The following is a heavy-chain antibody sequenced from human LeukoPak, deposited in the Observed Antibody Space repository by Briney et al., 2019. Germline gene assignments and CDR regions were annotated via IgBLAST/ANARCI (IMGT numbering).Heavy chain of an antibody. D-gene: IGHD2-2*01. J-gene: IGHJ3*02. V-gene: IGHV4-30-2*01. CDR1: GGSISSGGYY. CDR3: ARETVVEVLAAFDI. Sequence: SQTLSLTCTVSGGSISSGGYYWSWIRQPPGKGLEWIGYIYHSGSTYYNPSLKSRVTISVDRSKNQFSLKLSSVTAADTAVYYCARETVVEVLAAFDIWGQGTMVTVSS. CDR2: IYHSGST.